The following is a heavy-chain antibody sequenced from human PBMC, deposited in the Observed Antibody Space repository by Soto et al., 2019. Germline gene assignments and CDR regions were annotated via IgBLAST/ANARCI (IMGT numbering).Heavy chain of an antibody. V-gene: IGHV3-30*03. J-gene: IGHJ4*01. CDR1: GFTFKTYG. D-gene: IGHD6-6*01. Sequence: QVQLVESGGGVVQPGKSLRLSCAASGFTFKTYGMHWVRQAPGKGLEWLAVIAFDGSNNYTADSVQGRFTISRDHSRNTPYLQMDSLRPQDTAMYECATLSITSRPFDHWGHGTLVNVSS. CDR2: IAFDGSNN. CDR3: ATLSITSRPFDH.